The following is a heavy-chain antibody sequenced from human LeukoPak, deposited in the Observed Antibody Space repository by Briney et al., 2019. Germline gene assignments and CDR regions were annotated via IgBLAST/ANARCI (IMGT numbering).Heavy chain of an antibody. CDR1: GFTFTSSA. J-gene: IGHJ6*02. Sequence: SVKVSCKASGFTFTSSAVQWVRQARGQRLEWIGWVVVGSGNTNYAQKFQERVTITRDMSTSTAYMELSSLRSEDTAVYYCAAARMGSYYYYGMDVWGQGTTVTVSS. CDR2: VVVGSGNT. V-gene: IGHV1-58*01. D-gene: IGHD3-10*01. CDR3: AAARMGSYYYYGMDV.